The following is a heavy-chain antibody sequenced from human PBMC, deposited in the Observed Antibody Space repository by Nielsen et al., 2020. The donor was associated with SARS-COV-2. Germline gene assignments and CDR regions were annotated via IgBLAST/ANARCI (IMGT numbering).Heavy chain of an antibody. CDR1: GFSFSDHW. CDR2: IEEHGGEG. CDR3: GRDRSPSL. V-gene: IGHV3-7*03. D-gene: IGHD1-26*01. J-gene: IGHJ4*02. Sequence: GESLKISCAASGFSFSDHWMTWVRQAPGKGLEWVANIEEHGGEGFYVDSVEGRFTISRVKTKRSLYLQMRGLRAEDTAIYFCGRDRSPSLWGQGTVVTVSS.